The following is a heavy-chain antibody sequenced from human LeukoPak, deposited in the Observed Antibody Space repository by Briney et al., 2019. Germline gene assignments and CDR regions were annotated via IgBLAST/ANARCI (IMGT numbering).Heavy chain of an antibody. CDR3: ARHDLRRGNGHLGFDI. CDR1: GYSFTSYW. V-gene: IGHV5-51*01. J-gene: IGHJ3*02. D-gene: IGHD2-8*01. CDR2: IYPGDSDT. Sequence: GESLKISCKGSGYSFTSYWIGWVRQMPGKGLEWMGIIYPGDSDTTYSPSFQGRVTISADKSITTAYLQWSSLKASDTAMYYCARHDLRRGNGHLGFDIWGQGTMVTVSS.